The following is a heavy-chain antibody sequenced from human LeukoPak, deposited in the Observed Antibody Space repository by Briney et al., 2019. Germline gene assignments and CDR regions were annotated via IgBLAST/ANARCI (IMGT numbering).Heavy chain of an antibody. CDR1: GFTFSSYW. CDR3: ARGRPHGNDY. D-gene: IGHD4-23*01. Sequence: GGSLRLSCAASGFTFSSYWMNWVRQAPGKGLVWVSRIASDGSSTTYADSVKGRFSISRDNAKNTLYLQMNRLRVEDTAVYYCARGRPHGNDYWGQGTLVTVSS. V-gene: IGHV3-74*01. CDR2: IASDGSST. J-gene: IGHJ4*02.